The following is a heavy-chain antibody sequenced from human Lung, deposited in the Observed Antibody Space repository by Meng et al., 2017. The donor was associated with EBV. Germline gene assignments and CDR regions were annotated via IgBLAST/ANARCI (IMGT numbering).Heavy chain of an antibody. D-gene: IGHD3-22*01. Sequence: QLQESGSGLVKPSQTLSLTCAVSSGSISSDTSSWNWIRQRPGKGLEWIGFVYRSGSTYYNPSLKSRVIISVDRSNNQFSLELNSVSAADTAVYYCARVGYYYDRSGPYAAAFDNWGQGTLVTVSS. J-gene: IGHJ4*02. V-gene: IGHV4-30-2*01. CDR2: VYRSGST. CDR1: SGSISSDTSS. CDR3: ARVGYYYDRSGPYAAAFDN.